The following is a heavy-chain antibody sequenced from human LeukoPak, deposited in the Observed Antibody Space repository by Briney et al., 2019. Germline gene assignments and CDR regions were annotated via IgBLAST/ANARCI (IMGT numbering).Heavy chain of an antibody. CDR1: VFTVSSNY. V-gene: IGHV3-66*01. CDR3: ASTRGPNLQYFDY. Sequence: GGSLRLSCAASVFTVSSNYMSGVRQAPGKGPEGGSVLYSGGSTYYADSVKGRFTISRDDSKNTLYLQMNSLRAGDTAVYYCASTRGPNLQYFDYWGQGTLVTVSS. D-gene: IGHD1-1*01. J-gene: IGHJ4*02. CDR2: LYSGGST.